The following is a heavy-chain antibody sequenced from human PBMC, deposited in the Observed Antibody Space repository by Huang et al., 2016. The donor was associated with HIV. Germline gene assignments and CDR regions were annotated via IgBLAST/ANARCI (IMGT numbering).Heavy chain of an antibody. CDR2: RKQDGSEK. Sequence: EVQLVESGGGLVQPGGSLRLSCAASGFTFNSFWMSWVRQAPGKGREWGANRKQDGSEKGYVDSVKGRFTISRDNAKNSLYLQMNSLRAEDTAVYYCARMRGSYNFDYWGQGTLVTVSS. V-gene: IGHV3-7*01. J-gene: IGHJ4*02. CDR3: ARMRGSYNFDY. D-gene: IGHD1-26*01. CDR1: GFTFNSFW.